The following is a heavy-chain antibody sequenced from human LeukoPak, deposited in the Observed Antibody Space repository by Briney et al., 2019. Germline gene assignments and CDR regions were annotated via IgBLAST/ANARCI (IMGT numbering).Heavy chain of an antibody. V-gene: IGHV4-34*01. D-gene: IGHD2-15*01. CDR2: INHSGST. CDR1: GGSFSGYY. J-gene: IGHJ5*02. Sequence: SETLSLTCAVYGGSFSGYYWSWIRQPPGKGLEWIGEINHSGSTNYNPSLKSRVTISVDTSENQFSLKLSSVTAADTAVYYCARGENIYCSGGSCYSGWFDPWGQGTLVTVSS. CDR3: ARGENIYCSGGSCYSGWFDP.